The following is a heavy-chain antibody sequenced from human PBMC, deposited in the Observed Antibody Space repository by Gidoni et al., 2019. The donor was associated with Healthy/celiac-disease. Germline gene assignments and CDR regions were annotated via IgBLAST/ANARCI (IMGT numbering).Heavy chain of an antibody. V-gene: IGHV3-21*02. CDR1: RFTFSYYS. Sequence: EVKLVESGGGLVKPGGSLRLSCAASRFTFSYYSMNWVRQAQGKGLEWVSSISSSSSYIYYADSVNGRFTISRDNAKNARDLQMNSLRAEDTAVYYGARYHWGVDDAFEIWGQGTMVTVSS. CDR2: ISSSSSYI. D-gene: IGHD7-27*01. J-gene: IGHJ3*02. CDR3: ARYHWGVDDAFEI.